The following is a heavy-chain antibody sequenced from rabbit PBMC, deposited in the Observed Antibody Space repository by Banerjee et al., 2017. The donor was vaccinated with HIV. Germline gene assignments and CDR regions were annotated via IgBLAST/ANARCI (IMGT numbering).Heavy chain of an antibody. J-gene: IGHJ2*01. Sequence: QEQLEESGGDLVKPEGSLTLTCKASGFTLSNYWICWVRQAPGKGLEWIACIYTGDGNTHYASWAKGRFTISKTSSTVDLKMTSLTVADTATYFCARGGGGYAGYGHGDDAFDPWGQGTLVTVS. CDR2: IYTGDGNT. CDR3: ARGGGGYAGYGHGDDAFDP. D-gene: IGHD7-1*01. CDR1: GFTLSNYW. V-gene: IGHV1S45*01.